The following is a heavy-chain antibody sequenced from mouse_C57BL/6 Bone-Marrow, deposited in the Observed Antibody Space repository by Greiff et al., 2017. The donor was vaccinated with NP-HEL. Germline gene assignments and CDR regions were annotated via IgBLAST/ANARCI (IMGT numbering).Heavy chain of an antibody. CDR2: ISSGGSYT. Sequence: EVKLMESGGDLVKPGGSLKLSCAASGFTFSSYGMSWVRQTPDKRLEWVATISSGGSYTYYPESVKGRFTISRDNAKNTLYLQMSSLKSEDTAMYYCASPYDYDVAWFAYWGQGTLVTVSA. D-gene: IGHD2-4*01. V-gene: IGHV5-6*01. CDR3: ASPYDYDVAWFAY. J-gene: IGHJ3*01. CDR1: GFTFSSYG.